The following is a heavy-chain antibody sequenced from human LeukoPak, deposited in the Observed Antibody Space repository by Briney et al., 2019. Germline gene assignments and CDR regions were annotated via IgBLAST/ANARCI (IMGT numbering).Heavy chain of an antibody. CDR2: INHSGST. CDR3: ARHKGSSWYRGKGFDY. CDR1: GDSISSGNYY. D-gene: IGHD6-13*01. J-gene: IGHJ4*02. Sequence: SETLSLTCTVSGDSISSGNYYWSWIRQPPGKGLEWIGEINHSGSTNYNPSLKSRVTISVDTSKNQFSLKLSSVTAADTAVYYCARHKGSSWYRGKGFDYWGQGTLVTVSS. V-gene: IGHV4-39*01.